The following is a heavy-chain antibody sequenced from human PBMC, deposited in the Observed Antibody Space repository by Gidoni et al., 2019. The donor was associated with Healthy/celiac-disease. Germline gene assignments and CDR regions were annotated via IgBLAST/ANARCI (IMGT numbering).Heavy chain of an antibody. CDR3: ARKQYCSSTSCYQYWYFDL. CDR2: IYTRGST. D-gene: IGHD2-2*01. Sequence: QVQLQESGPGLVKPSQTLSLTCTVSGGSISSGSYYWSWIRQPAGKGLEWIGRIYTRGSTNYNPSLKSRVTISVDTSKNQFSLKLSSVTAADTAVYYCARKQYCSSTSCYQYWYFDLWGRGTLVTVSS. CDR1: GGSISSGSYY. V-gene: IGHV4-61*02. J-gene: IGHJ2*01.